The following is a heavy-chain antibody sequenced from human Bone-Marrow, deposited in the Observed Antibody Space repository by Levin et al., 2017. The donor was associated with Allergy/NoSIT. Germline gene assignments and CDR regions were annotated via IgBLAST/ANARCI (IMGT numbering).Heavy chain of an antibody. CDR2: IMPIVGTG. CDR1: GGAFTNYG. D-gene: IGHD3-10*01. V-gene: IGHV1-69*01. Sequence: KISCKSSGGAFTNYGLSWVRQAPGQGLEWMGGIMPIVGTGNYAQKFLGRVTITADESTSTAYMELSSLRSDDTGVYYCASKGLGSGSGIEFWGQGTLVIVSS. J-gene: IGHJ4*02. CDR3: ASKGLGSGSGIEF.